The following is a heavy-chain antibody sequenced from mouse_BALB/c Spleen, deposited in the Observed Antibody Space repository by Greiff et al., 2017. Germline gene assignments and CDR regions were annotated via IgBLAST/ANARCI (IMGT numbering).Heavy chain of an antibody. CDR1: GYTFTNYW. J-gene: IGHJ4*01. CDR3: ATGYYAMDY. V-gene: IGHV1-63*02. CDR2: IYPGGGYT. Sequence: QVQLKESGAELVRPGTSVKISCKASGYTFTNYWLGWVKQRPGHGLEWIGDIYPGGGYTNYNEKFKGKATLTADTSSSTAYMQLSSLTSEDSAVYFCATGYYAMDYWGQGTSVTVSS.